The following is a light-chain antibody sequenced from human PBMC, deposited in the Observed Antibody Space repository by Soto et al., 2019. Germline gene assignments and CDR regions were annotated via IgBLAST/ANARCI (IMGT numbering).Light chain of an antibody. J-gene: IGKJ4*01. CDR3: QQHANYPIT. V-gene: IGKV1-5*03. CDR1: RNIVSW. Sequence: DIKMTQSPSTLSASIGDRVTITCRASRNIVSWLAWDQQKAGKAPNLLIYKAYTLATGVPSRFSCSASGTEFTLTIRILQPDDFATYYCQQHANYPITFVGGTKVEI. CDR2: KAY.